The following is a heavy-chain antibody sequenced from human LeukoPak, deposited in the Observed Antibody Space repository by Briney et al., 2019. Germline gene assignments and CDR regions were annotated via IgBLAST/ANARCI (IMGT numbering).Heavy chain of an antibody. CDR2: ISYDGSNK. CDR3: ASLIGWSYDYFDY. Sequence: GGSLRLSCAASGFTFSSYGMHWVRQAPGKGLEWVAVISYDGSNKYYADSVKGRFTISRDNSKNTLYLQMNSLRAEDTAVYYCASLIGWSYDYFDYWGQGTLVTVSS. J-gene: IGHJ4*02. V-gene: IGHV3-30*03. D-gene: IGHD2-15*01. CDR1: GFTFSSYG.